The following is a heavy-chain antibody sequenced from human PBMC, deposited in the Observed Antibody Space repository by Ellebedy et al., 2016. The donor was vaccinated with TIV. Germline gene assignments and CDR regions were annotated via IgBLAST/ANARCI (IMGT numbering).Heavy chain of an antibody. Sequence: GGSLRLXXVASGFTFSSYWMTWVRQAPGKGLQWLANIRQDESEKYYVDSLRGRFTISRDNAKNSLYLQMNSLRAEDTAVYYCAREGSGWNRLDYWGQGTLVTVSS. V-gene: IGHV3-7*01. J-gene: IGHJ4*02. CDR1: GFTFSSYW. CDR2: IRQDESEK. CDR3: AREGSGWNRLDY. D-gene: IGHD6-19*01.